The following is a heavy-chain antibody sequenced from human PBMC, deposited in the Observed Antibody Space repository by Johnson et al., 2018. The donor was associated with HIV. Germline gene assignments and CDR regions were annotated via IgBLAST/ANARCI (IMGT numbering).Heavy chain of an antibody. V-gene: IGHV3-11*01. D-gene: IGHD3-22*01. CDR2: ISSSGSTI. CDR1: GFTFSDYY. CDR3: AKDQGAGEVTMRVVVTPPARALDV. J-gene: IGHJ3*01. Sequence: QVQLVESGGGVVQPGRSLRLSCAASGFTFSDYYMSWIRQAPGKGLEWLSYISSSGSTIYYSDSVKGRFTISRDNSKNTLYLQMNSLRVEDTATYYCAKDQGAGEVTMRVVVTPPARALDVWGQGTMVTVSS.